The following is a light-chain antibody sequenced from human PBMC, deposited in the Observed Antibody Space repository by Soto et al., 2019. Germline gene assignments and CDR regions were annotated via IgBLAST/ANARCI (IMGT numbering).Light chain of an antibody. CDR1: SSDVGGYKY. J-gene: IGLJ1*01. Sequence: QSALTQPASVSGSPGQSITISCTGTSSDVGGYKYVSWYQQHPGTAPKLIIFEVSNRPSGVSTRFSGSKSGNTASLTISGLQAEDEADYYCSSYTSTSTLVFGTGTKPTVL. V-gene: IGLV2-14*01. CDR2: EVS. CDR3: SSYTSTSTLV.